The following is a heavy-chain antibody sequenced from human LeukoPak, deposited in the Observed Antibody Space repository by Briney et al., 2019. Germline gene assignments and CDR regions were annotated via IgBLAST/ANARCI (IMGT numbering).Heavy chain of an antibody. V-gene: IGHV4-34*01. Sequence: PSETLSLTCAVYGGSFSGYYWSWIRQPPGKGLEWIGEINHSGSTNYNPSLKSRVTISVDTSKNQFSLKLSSVTAADTAVYYCAVTISSGWSFDCWGQGTLVTVSS. CDR2: INHSGST. CDR1: GGSFSGYY. J-gene: IGHJ4*02. CDR3: AVTISSGWSFDC. D-gene: IGHD6-19*01.